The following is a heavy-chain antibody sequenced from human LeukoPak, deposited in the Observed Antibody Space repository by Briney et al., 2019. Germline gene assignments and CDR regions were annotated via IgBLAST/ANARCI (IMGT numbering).Heavy chain of an antibody. J-gene: IGHJ4*02. V-gene: IGHV3-73*01. CDR1: GFTFSGSA. Sequence: GGSLRLSCAASGFTFSGSAMHWVRQASGKGLEWVGRIRSKANSYATAYAASVKGRFTISRDDSKNTAYLQMNSLKTEDTAVYYCTIRVVVPAATADYWGREPWSPSPQ. CDR2: IRSKANSYAT. CDR3: TIRVVVPAATADY. D-gene: IGHD2-2*01.